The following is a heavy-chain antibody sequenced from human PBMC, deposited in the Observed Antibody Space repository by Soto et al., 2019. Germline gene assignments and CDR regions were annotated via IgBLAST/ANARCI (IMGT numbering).Heavy chain of an antibody. J-gene: IGHJ6*02. D-gene: IGHD2-8*01. CDR3: AKDILMVYDPYYYGMDV. CDR2: ISGSGGST. Sequence: GRSLRLSCAASGFTFSSYAMSWVRQAPGKGLEWVSAISGSGGSTYYADSVKGRFTISRENSKNTLYLQMNSLRAEDTAVYYCAKDILMVYDPYYYGMDVWGQGTTVTVSS. CDR1: GFTFSSYA. V-gene: IGHV3-23*01.